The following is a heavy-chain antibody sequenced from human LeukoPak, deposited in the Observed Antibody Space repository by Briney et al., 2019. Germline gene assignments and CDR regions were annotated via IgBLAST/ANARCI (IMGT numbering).Heavy chain of an antibody. CDR3: ARATIAATHLYAYYFDY. CDR1: GGSISSSSYY. V-gene: IGHV4-39*07. Sequence: SSETLSLTCTVSGGSISSSSYYWGWIRQPPGKGLEWIGSIYYSGSTYYNPSLKSRVTISVDTSKNQFSLKLSSVTAADTAVYYCARATIAATHLYAYYFDYWGQGTLVTVSS. D-gene: IGHD6-6*01. CDR2: IYYSGST. J-gene: IGHJ4*02.